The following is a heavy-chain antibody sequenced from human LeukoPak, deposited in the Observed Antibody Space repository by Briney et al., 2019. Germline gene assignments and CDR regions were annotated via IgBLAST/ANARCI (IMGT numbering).Heavy chain of an antibody. D-gene: IGHD5-12*01. CDR3: ASSGYDSEYYFDY. CDR2: INTNTGNP. J-gene: IGHJ4*02. CDR1: GYTFTSYA. V-gene: IGHV7-4-1*02. Sequence: ASVKVSCKASGYTFTSYAMNWVRQAPGQGLEWMGWINTNTGNPTYAQGLTGRFVFSLDTSVSTAYLQISSLKAEDTAVYYCASSGYDSEYYFDYWGQGTLVTVSS.